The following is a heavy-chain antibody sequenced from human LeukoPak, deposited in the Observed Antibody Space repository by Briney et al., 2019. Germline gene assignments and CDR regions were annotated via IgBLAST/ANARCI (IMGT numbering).Heavy chain of an antibody. J-gene: IGHJ4*02. V-gene: IGHV4-59*01. D-gene: IGHD3-10*01. Sequence: PSETLSLTCTVSGGSISNYYWSWIRQPPGKGLEWIGYMYHSGSSSYNPSLKSRVTISIDTSKKQFSLWLSSVTAADTAVYYCGRSSYGSGNYYSLDYWGQGTLVTVSS. CDR1: GGSISNYY. CDR2: MYHSGSS. CDR3: GRSSYGSGNYYSLDY.